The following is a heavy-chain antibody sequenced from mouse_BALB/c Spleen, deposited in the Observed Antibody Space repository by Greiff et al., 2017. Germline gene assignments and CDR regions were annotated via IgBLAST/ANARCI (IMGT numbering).Heavy chain of an antibody. J-gene: IGHJ3*01. CDR3: ARGKYGNYFAY. CDR2: ISYDGSN. V-gene: IGHV3-6*02. Sequence: DVQLQESGPGLVKPSQSLSLTCSVTGYSITSGYYWNWIRQFPGNKLEWMGYISYDGSNNYNPSLKNRISITRDTSKNQFFLKLNSVTTEDTATYYCARGKYGNYFAYWGQGTLVTVSA. D-gene: IGHD2-10*02. CDR1: GYSITSGYY.